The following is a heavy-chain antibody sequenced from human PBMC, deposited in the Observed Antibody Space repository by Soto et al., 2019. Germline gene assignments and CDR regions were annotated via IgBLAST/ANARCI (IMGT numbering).Heavy chain of an antibody. J-gene: IGHJ4*02. CDR1: GDSVSSNSAA. Sequence: QTLSLTCAISGDSVSSNSAACNWIRQSPSRGLEWLGRTYYRPKWYNDYAVSVKSRITINPDTSKNQFSLQLNSVTPEDTAVYYCARDPARRVVIANYFDYWGQGTLVTVSS. CDR2: TYYRPKWYN. D-gene: IGHD3-3*01. CDR3: ARDPARRVVIANYFDY. V-gene: IGHV6-1*01.